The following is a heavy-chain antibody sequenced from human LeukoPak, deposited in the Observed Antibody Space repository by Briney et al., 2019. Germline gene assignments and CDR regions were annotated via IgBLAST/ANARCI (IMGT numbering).Heavy chain of an antibody. D-gene: IGHD6-19*01. CDR3: ARGPPLYSSGWYAADAFDI. CDR1: GGSISSYY. J-gene: IGHJ3*02. V-gene: IGHV4-59*01. Sequence: SETLSLTCTVSGGSISSYYWSWIRQPPGKGLEWIGYIHYSGSTNYNPSLKSRVTISVDTSKNQFSLKLSSVTAADTAVYYCARGPPLYSSGWYAADAFDIWGQGTMVSVSS. CDR2: IHYSGST.